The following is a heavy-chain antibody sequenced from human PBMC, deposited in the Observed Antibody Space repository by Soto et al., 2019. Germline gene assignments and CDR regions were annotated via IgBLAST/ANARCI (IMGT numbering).Heavy chain of an antibody. CDR3: ARDLRGYCSGGSCYFPRY. CDR1: GFTFSSYG. CDR2: IWYDGSNK. J-gene: IGHJ4*02. Sequence: QVQLVESGGGVVQPGRSLRLSCAASGFTFSSYGMHWVRQAPGKGLEWVAVIWYDGSNKYYADSVKGRFTISRDNSKNTLYLQMNSLRDEDTAVYYCARDLRGYCSGGSCYFPRYWGQGTLVTVSS. D-gene: IGHD2-15*01. V-gene: IGHV3-33*01.